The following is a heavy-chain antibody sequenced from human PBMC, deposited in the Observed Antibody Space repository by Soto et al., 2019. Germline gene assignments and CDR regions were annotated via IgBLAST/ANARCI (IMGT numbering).Heavy chain of an antibody. CDR3: AKDGGELATGWYVDY. D-gene: IGHD1-26*01. CDR2: ISYDGSNK. J-gene: IGHJ4*02. CDR1: GFTFSSYG. Sequence: GGSLRLSCAASGFTFSSYGMHWVRQAPGKGLEWVAVISYDGSNKYYADSVKGRFTISRDNSKNTLYLQMNSLRAEDTAVYYCAKDGGELATGWYVDYWGQGTLVTVSS. V-gene: IGHV3-30*18.